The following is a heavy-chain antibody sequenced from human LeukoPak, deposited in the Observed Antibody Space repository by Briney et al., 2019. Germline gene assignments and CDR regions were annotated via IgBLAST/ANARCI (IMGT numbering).Heavy chain of an antibody. CDR1: GFTFSSYA. V-gene: IGHV3-30-3*01. J-gene: IGHJ4*02. D-gene: IGHD3-22*01. CDR2: KSYDGSNK. CDR3: ARGIPYDSSGYYYGVLDY. Sequence: GGSLRLSCAASGFTFSSYAMHWVRQAPGKGLECLAVKSYDGSNKYYADSLKGRFTISRDNSKNTLYLQMNSLRAEDTAVYYCARGIPYDSSGYYYGVLDYWGQGTLVTVSS.